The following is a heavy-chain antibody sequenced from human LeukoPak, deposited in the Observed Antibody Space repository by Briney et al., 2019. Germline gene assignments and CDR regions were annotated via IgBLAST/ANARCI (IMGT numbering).Heavy chain of an antibody. Sequence: PSETLSLTCTVSGGSISSYYWSWIRQPPGKGLEWIGYIYYSGSTNYNPSLKSRVTISVDTSKNQFSLKLSSVTAADTAVYYCARDPRYNWNFDAFDIWGQGTMVTVSS. D-gene: IGHD1-7*01. J-gene: IGHJ3*02. CDR3: ARDPRYNWNFDAFDI. CDR1: GGSISSYY. CDR2: IYYSGST. V-gene: IGHV4-59*01.